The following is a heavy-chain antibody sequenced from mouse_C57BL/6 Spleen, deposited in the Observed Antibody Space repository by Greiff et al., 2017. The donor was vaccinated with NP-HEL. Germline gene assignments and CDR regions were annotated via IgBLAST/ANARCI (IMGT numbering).Heavy chain of an antibody. CDR3: TRFITTVVPFDY. Sequence: EVQLQQSGAELVRPGASVKLSCTASGFNIKDDYMHWVKQRPEQGLEWIGWIDPENGDTEYASKFQGKATITADTSSNTAYLQLSSLTSEDTAVYYCTRFITTVVPFDYWGQGTTLTVSS. J-gene: IGHJ2*01. CDR2: IDPENGDT. V-gene: IGHV14-4*01. D-gene: IGHD1-1*01. CDR1: GFNIKDDY.